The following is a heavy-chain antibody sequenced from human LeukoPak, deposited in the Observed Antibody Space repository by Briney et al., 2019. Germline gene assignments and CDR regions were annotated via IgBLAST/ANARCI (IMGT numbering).Heavy chain of an antibody. J-gene: IGHJ4*02. CDR3: ARDRGPVEMATIEEDY. D-gene: IGHD5-24*01. Sequence: GGSLRLSCAASGFTFSSYSMNWVRQAPGKGLEWVSSISSSSSYIYYPYSVEGRFNISRENAKNSLYLQMNSLRAEDTAVYYCARDRGPVEMATIEEDYWGQGTLVTVSS. CDR1: GFTFSSYS. CDR2: ISSSSSYI. V-gene: IGHV3-21*01.